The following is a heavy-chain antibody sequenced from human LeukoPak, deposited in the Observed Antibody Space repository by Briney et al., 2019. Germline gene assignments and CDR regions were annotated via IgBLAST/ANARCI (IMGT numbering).Heavy chain of an antibody. V-gene: IGHV3-48*03. J-gene: IGHJ6*03. CDR2: ISSSGSTI. CDR1: GFTFSSYE. CDR3: VRLSRGAMNYHMDV. Sequence: GGSLRLSCAAPGFTFSSYEMNWVRQAPGKGLEWVSYISSSGSTIYYADSVKGRFTISRDNAKNSLYLQLNSLKTEDTGVYYCVRLSRGAMNYHMDVWGKGTTVTISS. D-gene: IGHD3-10*01.